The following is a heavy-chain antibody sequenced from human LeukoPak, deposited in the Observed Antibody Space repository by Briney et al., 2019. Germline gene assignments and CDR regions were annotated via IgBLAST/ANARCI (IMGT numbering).Heavy chain of an antibody. Sequence: ASVKVSCKASGYTFTSYGISWVRQAPGQGLEWMGWISAYNGNTNYARKLQGRVTMTTDTSTSTAYMELRSLRSDDTAVYYCARDSDGERVSWFDPWGQGTLVTVSS. CDR1: GYTFTSYG. CDR3: ARDSDGERVSWFDP. CDR2: ISAYNGNT. J-gene: IGHJ5*02. V-gene: IGHV1-18*04. D-gene: IGHD5-24*01.